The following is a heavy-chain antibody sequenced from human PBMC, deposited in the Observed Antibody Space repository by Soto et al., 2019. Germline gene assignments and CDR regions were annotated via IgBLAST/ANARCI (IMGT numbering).Heavy chain of an antibody. D-gene: IGHD4-17*01. CDR3: ARDGRNDYGSHYYYYYGMDV. Sequence: QVQLVQSGAEVKKPGASVKVSCKASGYTFTSYGISWVRQAPGQGLEWMGWISAYNGNTNYAQKLQGRVTTTTDTSTSTAYMELRSLRSDDTAVYYCARDGRNDYGSHYYYYYGMDVWGQGTTVTVSS. J-gene: IGHJ6*02. V-gene: IGHV1-18*01. CDR2: ISAYNGNT. CDR1: GYTFTSYG.